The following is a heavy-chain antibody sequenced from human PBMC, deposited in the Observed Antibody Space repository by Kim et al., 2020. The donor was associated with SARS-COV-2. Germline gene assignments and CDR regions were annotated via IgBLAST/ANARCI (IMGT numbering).Heavy chain of an antibody. CDR3: ARDGAPYYYESSERYYFDC. V-gene: IGHV3-7*03. J-gene: IGHJ4*02. CDR1: GFTFSSYW. D-gene: IGHD3-22*01. Sequence: GGSLRLSCAASGFTFSSYWMSWVRQAPGKGLEWVANIKQDGSEKYYVDSVKGRFTISRDNAKNSLYLQMNSLRAEDTAVYYCARDGAPYYYESSERYYFDCCGQGTLVTVSS. CDR2: IKQDGSEK.